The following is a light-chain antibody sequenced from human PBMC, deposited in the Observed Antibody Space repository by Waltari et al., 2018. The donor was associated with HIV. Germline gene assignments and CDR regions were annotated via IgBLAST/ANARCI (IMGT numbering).Light chain of an antibody. Sequence: DIQMTQSPSSLSASVGDRVTITCRTSQSIGTYLIWYQQKLGKAPKLLIYGASSLHTGVPSRVSGSGSGTDFTLTISSLQPEDFATYYCQQSYSAPLTFGPGTKVDVK. CDR3: QQSYSAPLT. J-gene: IGKJ3*01. V-gene: IGKV1-39*01. CDR1: QSIGTY. CDR2: GAS.